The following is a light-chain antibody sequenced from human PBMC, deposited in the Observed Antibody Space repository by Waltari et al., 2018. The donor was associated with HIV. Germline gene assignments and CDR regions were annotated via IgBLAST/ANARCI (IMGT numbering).Light chain of an antibody. CDR1: RPNIGAGYE. V-gene: IGLV1-40*01. J-gene: IGLJ2*01. CDR2: GDT. CDR3: QSFDNSLSSSVV. Sequence: QSVLTQAPSVSGAPRQRVPISFSGRRPNIGAGYEVPWSQRRPGTAPKLIIYGDTNRPSGVPDRFSASKSGTSASLVITGLQAEDEADYYCQSFDNSLSSSVVFGGGTKLTVL.